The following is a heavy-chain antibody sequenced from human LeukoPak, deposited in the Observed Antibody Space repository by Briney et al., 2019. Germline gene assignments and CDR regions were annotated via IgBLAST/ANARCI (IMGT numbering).Heavy chain of an antibody. D-gene: IGHD3-10*01. CDR1: GYTFTCYY. Sequence: ASVKVSCKASGYTFTCYYMHWVRQAPGQGLEWMGWINPNSGGTNYAQKFQGRVSMTRDTSISTAYMELSRLRSDDTAVYYCARVGLSYHRAGMDVWGQGTTVTVSS. CDR2: INPNSGGT. V-gene: IGHV1-2*02. CDR3: ARVGLSYHRAGMDV. J-gene: IGHJ6*02.